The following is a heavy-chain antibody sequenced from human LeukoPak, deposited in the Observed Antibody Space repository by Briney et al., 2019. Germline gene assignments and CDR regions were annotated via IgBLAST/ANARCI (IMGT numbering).Heavy chain of an antibody. Sequence: SGPTLVKPTQTLTRTCTFSGFSLSTTEVGVGWIRQPPGKALEWLALIYWDDDNRYSPSLKTRLTFTKNTSKNQVVLTVTNMDPVDTATYYCAQTGSWSRLYFDYWGQGILVTVSS. CDR3: AQTGSWSRLYFDY. CDR1: GFSLSTTEVG. CDR2: IYWDDDN. V-gene: IGHV2-5*02. D-gene: IGHD6-13*01. J-gene: IGHJ4*02.